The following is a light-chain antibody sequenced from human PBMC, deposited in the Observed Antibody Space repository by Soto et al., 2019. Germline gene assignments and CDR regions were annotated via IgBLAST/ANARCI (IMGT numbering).Light chain of an antibody. CDR2: GAF. CDR3: QQYGSSSFA. J-gene: IGKJ3*01. CDR1: QSISSTY. V-gene: IGKV3-20*01. Sequence: EIVLTQSPGTLSLSPGERATLSCRARQSISSTYLAWYQKKPGQAPRLLLSGAFNKATGIPDRFSGSGSGTDFTLTISRLEPEECAFNYCQQYGSSSFAFGPGTKVEIK.